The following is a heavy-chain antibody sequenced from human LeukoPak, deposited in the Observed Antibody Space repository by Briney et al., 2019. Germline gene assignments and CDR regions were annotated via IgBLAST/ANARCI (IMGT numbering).Heavy chain of an antibody. Sequence: KTSETLSLTCTVSGGSISSYYWSWIRQPAGKGLEWIGRIYTSGSTNYNPSLKSRVTMSVDTSKNQFSLKLSSVTAADTAVYYCARSTGTYCTNGVCYLGNWFDPWGQGTLVTVSS. D-gene: IGHD2-8*01. CDR3: ARSTGTYCTNGVCYLGNWFDP. CDR2: IYTSGST. V-gene: IGHV4-4*07. J-gene: IGHJ5*02. CDR1: GGSISSYY.